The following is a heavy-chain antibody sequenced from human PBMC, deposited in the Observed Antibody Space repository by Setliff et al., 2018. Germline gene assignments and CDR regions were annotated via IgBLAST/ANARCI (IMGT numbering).Heavy chain of an antibody. CDR2: ISYSGTP. Sequence: SETLSLPCTVSDDSFTSSRYYWGWIRQAPGSGLEWIGSISYSGTPYYNASVESRVTISIDTSRNQFSLALRSVTVADTATYYCVRPGGTTVVARHFDYWGSGILVTVSS. J-gene: IGHJ4*01. V-gene: IGHV4-39*01. D-gene: IGHD2-15*01. CDR1: DDSFTSSRYY. CDR3: VRPGGTTVVARHFDY.